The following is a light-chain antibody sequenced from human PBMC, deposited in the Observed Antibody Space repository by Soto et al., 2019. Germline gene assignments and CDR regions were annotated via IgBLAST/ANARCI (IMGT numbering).Light chain of an antibody. V-gene: IGLV2-14*01. CDR1: SSDIGGSDY. CDR3: SSYVTSGTLV. J-gene: IGLJ3*02. Sequence: QSVLTQAASVSGSPGQSITISFTGTSSDIGGSDYVSWYQKHPGKAPKVIIYEVSDRPSGVSDRFSGSKSGNTASLTISGIQAEDEADYYCSSYVTSGTLVFGGGTKLTVL. CDR2: EVS.